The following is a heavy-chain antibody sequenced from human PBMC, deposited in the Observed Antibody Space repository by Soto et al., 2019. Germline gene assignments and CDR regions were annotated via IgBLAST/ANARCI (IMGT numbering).Heavy chain of an antibody. J-gene: IGHJ4*02. Sequence: HPGGSLRLSCAASGFTFSSYAMSWVRQAPGKGLEWVSAISGSGGSTYYADSVKGRFTISRDNSKNTLYLQMNSLRAEDTAVYYCAKDRVRSPSFNDYWGQGTLVTVSS. CDR2: ISGSGGST. V-gene: IGHV3-23*01. CDR1: GFTFSSYA. CDR3: AKDRVRSPSFNDY. D-gene: IGHD1-26*01.